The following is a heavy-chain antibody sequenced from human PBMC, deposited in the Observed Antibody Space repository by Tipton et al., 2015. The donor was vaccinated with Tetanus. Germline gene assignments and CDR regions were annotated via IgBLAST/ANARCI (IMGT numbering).Heavy chain of an antibody. J-gene: IGHJ1*01. CDR1: GYY. Sequence: QLVQSGAEVKKPGASVKVSCKASGYYVHWVRQAPGQGLEWMGWINPKSGGTSYAQKFQGRVTMARDTSISTAYMELSWLTSDDTAVYYCATSGSFLEVEYFQHWGQGTLVTASS. V-gene: IGHV1-2*02. D-gene: IGHD1-26*01. CDR3: ATSGSFLEVEYFQH. CDR2: INPKSGGT.